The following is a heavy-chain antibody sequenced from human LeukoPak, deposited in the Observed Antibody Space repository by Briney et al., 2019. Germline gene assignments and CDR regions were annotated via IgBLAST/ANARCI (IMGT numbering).Heavy chain of an antibody. D-gene: IGHD5-24*01. CDR3: AREDGYNSPFDY. V-gene: IGHV1-24*01. CDR2: FDPEDGET. J-gene: IGHJ4*02. CDR1: GYTLTELS. Sequence: ASVKVSCKVSGYTLTELSMHWVRQAPGKGLEWMGGFDPEDGETIYAQKFQGRATMTEDTSTDTAYMELSSLRSEDTAVYYCAREDGYNSPFDYWGQGTLVTVSS.